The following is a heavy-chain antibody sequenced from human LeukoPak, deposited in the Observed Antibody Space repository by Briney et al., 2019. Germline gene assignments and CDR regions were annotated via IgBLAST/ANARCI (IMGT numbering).Heavy chain of an antibody. CDR1: GYSFTSYW. Sequence: GESLKISCKGSGYSFTSYWIGWVRQMPGKGLEWMGIIYPGDSDTRYSPSFQGQVTIPADKSISTAYLQWSSLKASDTAMYCCARPRDGYNYGFHYWGQGTLVTVSS. CDR2: IYPGDSDT. CDR3: ARPRDGYNYGFHY. J-gene: IGHJ4*02. V-gene: IGHV5-51*01. D-gene: IGHD5-24*01.